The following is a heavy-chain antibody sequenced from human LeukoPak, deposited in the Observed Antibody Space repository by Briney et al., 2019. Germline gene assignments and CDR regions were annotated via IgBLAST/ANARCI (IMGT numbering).Heavy chain of an antibody. CDR1: GGSVSSGGYY. CDR2: IYCSGST. D-gene: IGHD6-19*01. V-gene: IGHV4-31*03. J-gene: IGHJ4*02. Sequence: SETLSLTCTVSGGSVSSGGYYWSWIRQHPGKGLEWIGHIYCSGSTYYNPSLKSRVTISLDTSKNQFSLKLSSVTAADTAVYYCARDNEWLDYWGQGTLVTVSS. CDR3: ARDNEWLDY.